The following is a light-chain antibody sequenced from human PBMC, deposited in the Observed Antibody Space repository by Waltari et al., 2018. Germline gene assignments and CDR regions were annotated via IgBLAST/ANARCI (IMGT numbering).Light chain of an antibody. CDR2: EVS. CDR3: SSYTSTTDLV. Sequence: QSALTQPASVSGSPGQSITISCTGTTSDVGGYTYVSWHQQHPGKAPKLIIFEVSYRPSVVSNRVSGSKSGNTASLTISGLQPDDEADYYCSSYTSTTDLVFGGGTKVTVL. J-gene: IGLJ3*02. CDR1: TSDVGGYTY. V-gene: IGLV2-14*01.